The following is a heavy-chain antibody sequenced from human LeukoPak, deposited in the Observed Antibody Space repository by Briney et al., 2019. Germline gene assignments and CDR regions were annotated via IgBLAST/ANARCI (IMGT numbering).Heavy chain of an antibody. CDR3: AKSRSGSANWALQIFDV. J-gene: IGHJ5*02. V-gene: IGHV3-48*01. CDR2: ISSSSSTI. CDR1: GFTFSSYS. D-gene: IGHD1-1*01. Sequence: GGSLRLSCAASGFTFSSYSMNWVRQAPGKGLEWVSYISSSSSTIYYADSVKGRFTISRDNAKNSLYLQMNSLRAEDTAVYYCAKSRSGSANWALQIFDVWGQGTLVTVSA.